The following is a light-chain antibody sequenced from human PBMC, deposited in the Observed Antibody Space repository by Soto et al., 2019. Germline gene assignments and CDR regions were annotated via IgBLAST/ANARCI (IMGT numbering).Light chain of an antibody. CDR2: DAS. CDR1: RSISDW. CDR3: QQYNSYRYT. Sequence: DGQRTQSPSTLSPSVGDRVTITCRASRSISDWLAWYQQKPGKAPELRIFDASSLKSGVPSRFSGSGSGTEFTLTISRLQPDDVATYYCQQYNSYRYTFGQGTRLEIK. V-gene: IGKV1-5*01. J-gene: IGKJ5*01.